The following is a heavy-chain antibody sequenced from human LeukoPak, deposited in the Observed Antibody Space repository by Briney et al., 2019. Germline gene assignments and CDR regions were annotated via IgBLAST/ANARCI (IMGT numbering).Heavy chain of an antibody. Sequence: KGLEWIGSIYYSGSTCYNPSLKSRVTISVDTSKNQFSLKLRSVTAADTVVFFFQAEDCIRGIGLGIPAEDL. J-gene: IGHJ2*01. D-gene: IGHD3-16*02. V-gene: IGHV4-39*01. CDR3: QAEDCIRGIGLGIPAEDL. CDR2: IYYSGST.